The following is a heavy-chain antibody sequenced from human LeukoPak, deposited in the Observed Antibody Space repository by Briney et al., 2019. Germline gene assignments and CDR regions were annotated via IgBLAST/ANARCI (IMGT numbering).Heavy chain of an antibody. CDR2: IIPIFGTA. CDR1: GGTFSSYA. J-gene: IGHJ4*02. Sequence: SVKVSCKASGGTFSSYAISWVRQAPGQGLEWMGGIIPIFGTANYAQKFQGRVTITADESTSTAYMELSSLRSEDTAVYYCARDHVYSSGFYLGGGFDYWGQGTLVTVSS. V-gene: IGHV1-69*13. D-gene: IGHD3-22*01. CDR3: ARDHVYSSGFYLGGGFDY.